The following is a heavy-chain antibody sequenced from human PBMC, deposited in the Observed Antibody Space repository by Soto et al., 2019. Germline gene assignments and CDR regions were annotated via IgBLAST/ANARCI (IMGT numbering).Heavy chain of an antibody. CDR1: GFTFSSYS. J-gene: IGHJ5*02. D-gene: IGHD1-26*01. Sequence: EVQLVESGGGLVQPGGSLRLSCAASGFTFSSYSMNWVRQAPGKGLEWVSYISSSSSTIYYADSEKGPFTICRDNAKNSLNLQMNSLRDEYTAVYYCAREGGSLNWFDPWGQGTLVTVSS. CDR2: ISSSSSTI. CDR3: AREGGSLNWFDP. V-gene: IGHV3-48*02.